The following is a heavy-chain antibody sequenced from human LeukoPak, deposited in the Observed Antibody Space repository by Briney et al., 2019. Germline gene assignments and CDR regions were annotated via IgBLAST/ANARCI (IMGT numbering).Heavy chain of an antibody. J-gene: IGHJ4*02. D-gene: IGHD4-23*01. V-gene: IGHV3-66*01. CDR1: GITFSSYA. CDR2: IYSGGST. Sequence: GGSLRLSCVDSGITFSSYAMTWVRQAPGKGLEWVSVIYSGGSTYYADSVKGRFTISRDNSKNTLSLQMNSLRAEDTAVYYCAGGVQDYGGNSEFDYWGQGTLVTVSS. CDR3: AGGVQDYGGNSEFDY.